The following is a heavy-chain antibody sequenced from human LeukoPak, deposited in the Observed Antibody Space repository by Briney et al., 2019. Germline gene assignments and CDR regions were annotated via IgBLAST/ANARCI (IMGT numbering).Heavy chain of an antibody. Sequence: SVKVSCKASGGTFSSYAISWVRQSPGQGLEWMGGIIPIFGTANYAQTFQGRVTITADEPTSTAYMELSSLRSEDTAVYYCARVSIAAAAHYGMDVWGKGTTVTVSS. CDR1: GGTFSSYA. J-gene: IGHJ6*04. CDR3: ARVSIAAAAHYGMDV. V-gene: IGHV1-69*13. D-gene: IGHD6-13*01. CDR2: IIPIFGTA.